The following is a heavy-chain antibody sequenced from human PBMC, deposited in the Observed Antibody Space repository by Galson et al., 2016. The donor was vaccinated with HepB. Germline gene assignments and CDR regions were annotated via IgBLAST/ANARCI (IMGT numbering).Heavy chain of an antibody. J-gene: IGHJ3*02. CDR3: ARGHLWFDAFDI. D-gene: IGHD5-18*01. V-gene: IGHV1-69*13. Sequence: SVKVSCKASGGTFNSYAISWVRQAPGQGLEWMGGIIPIFGTASYAQKFQGRVTITADGSTSTAYMELSSLRSEDTAVYYCARGHLWFDAFDIWGQGTMVTVSS. CDR1: GGTFNSYA. CDR2: IIPIFGTA.